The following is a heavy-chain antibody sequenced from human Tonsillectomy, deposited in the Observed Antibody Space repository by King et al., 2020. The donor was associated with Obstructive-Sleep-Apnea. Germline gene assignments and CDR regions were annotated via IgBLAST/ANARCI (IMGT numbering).Heavy chain of an antibody. J-gene: IGHJ5*02. Sequence: QLQESGPGLVKPSETLSLTCTVSGGFISSSHYYWAWLRQPPGKGLEWLGTIFYTETTYYNPSLRSRVTISVDTSTNQFSLKLSSMTAADTAVYYCARVDGGGSYYRLFDPWGQGLLVAVSS. D-gene: IGHD1-26*01. V-gene: IGHV4-39*07. CDR1: GGFISSSHYY. CDR3: ARVDGGGSYYRLFDP. CDR2: IFYTETT.